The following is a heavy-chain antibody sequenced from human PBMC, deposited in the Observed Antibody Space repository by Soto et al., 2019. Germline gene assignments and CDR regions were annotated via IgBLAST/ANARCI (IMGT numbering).Heavy chain of an antibody. CDR1: GYTFTNFA. Sequence: QVHLVQSGAEVKKPGASVRVSCKASGYTFTNFAVTWVRQAPGQGLEWMGWISVYKGNTNYAQKFQGRVTMTTDTSTSTAYMELRSLRSDDTAVYYCARPVHYYDSSGYSIAGYFQHWGQGTLVTVSS. CDR3: ARPVHYYDSSGYSIAGYFQH. J-gene: IGHJ1*01. CDR2: ISVYKGNT. V-gene: IGHV1-18*01. D-gene: IGHD3-22*01.